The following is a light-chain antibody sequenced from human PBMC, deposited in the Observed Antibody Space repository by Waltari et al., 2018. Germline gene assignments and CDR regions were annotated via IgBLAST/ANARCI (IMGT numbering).Light chain of an antibody. Sequence: EIVFTQSPATLSLSPGERATLSCRASQSVSSYLAWYQQKPGQAPRLLIYGASNRATGIPARFSGSGSGTDFTLTISSLEPEDFAVYYCQQRSNWYTFGQGTKLEI. CDR3: QQRSNWYT. CDR1: QSVSSY. J-gene: IGKJ2*01. CDR2: GAS. V-gene: IGKV3-11*01.